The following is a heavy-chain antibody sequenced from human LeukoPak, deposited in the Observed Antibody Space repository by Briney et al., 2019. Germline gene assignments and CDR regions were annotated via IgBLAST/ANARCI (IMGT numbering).Heavy chain of an antibody. V-gene: IGHV4-34*01. D-gene: IGHD3-3*01. J-gene: IGHJ5*02. CDR3: ARGKYGDFWSGYYTGIERYNWFDP. Sequence: PSETLSLTCAVYGGSFSGYYWSWIRQPPGKGLEWIGEINHRGSTNYNPSLKSRVTISVDTSKNQFSLKLSSVTAADTAAYYCARGKYGDFWSGYYTGIERYNWFDPWGQGTLVTVSS. CDR1: GGSFSGYY. CDR2: INHRGST.